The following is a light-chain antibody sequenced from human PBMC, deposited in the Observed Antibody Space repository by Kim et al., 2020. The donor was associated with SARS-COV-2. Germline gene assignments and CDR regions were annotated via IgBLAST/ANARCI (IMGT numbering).Light chain of an antibody. Sequence: QTVVTQEPSFSVSPGETVTLTCGLSSGSVSPDYHPTWYQQTPGQPPRTLIYSTFTRSSGVPDRFSGSLVGNKAALTITGAQADDESDYYCALFLGGGIPWVFGGGTQLTVL. CDR3: ALFLGGGIPWV. J-gene: IGLJ3*02. V-gene: IGLV8-61*01. CDR1: SGSVSPDYH. CDR2: STF.